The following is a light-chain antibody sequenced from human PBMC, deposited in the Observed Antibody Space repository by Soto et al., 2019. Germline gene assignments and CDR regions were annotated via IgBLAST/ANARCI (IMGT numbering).Light chain of an antibody. Sequence: DIQMTQSPSSLSASVGDRVTITCRASQGVSAYLLWYQQTQGRAPKLLIYSASNFVSGVPSRFIGSGSWTNFTLTISSLQPVDFATYYCQQSYRTPHTFGQGTKLETK. J-gene: IGKJ2*01. V-gene: IGKV1-39*01. CDR3: QQSYRTPHT. CDR1: QGVSAY. CDR2: SAS.